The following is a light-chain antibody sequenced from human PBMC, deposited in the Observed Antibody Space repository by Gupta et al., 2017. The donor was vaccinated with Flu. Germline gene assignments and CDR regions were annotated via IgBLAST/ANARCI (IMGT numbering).Light chain of an antibody. CDR3: QQYSDPPPYT. CDR2: DEC. CDR1: PAISKF. Sequence: DINMTQSPSSLSASVGDRVTITCQASPAISKFLNLYQQKPGKAHKLLIYDECNLEAGVPSRFSGSRSGTDFTFTITSLQPEDIATYYCQQYSDPPPYTFGQGTKLEIK. J-gene: IGKJ2*01. V-gene: IGKV1-33*01.